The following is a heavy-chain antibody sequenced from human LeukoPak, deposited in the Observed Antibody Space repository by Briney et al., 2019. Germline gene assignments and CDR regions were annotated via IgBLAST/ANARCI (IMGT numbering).Heavy chain of an antibody. V-gene: IGHV3-11*01. CDR2: ISNSGTTV. CDR3: ARREVLHSWSY. Sequence: GGSLRLSCAASGFVFSDYYMSWIRQAPGKGLEWISYISNSGTTVDYADSVKGRFTISRDNAKNSLYLQMKSLRAEDTAVYYCARREVLHSWSYWGQGTLVTVSS. J-gene: IGHJ4*02. CDR1: GFVFSDYY. D-gene: IGHD2-15*01.